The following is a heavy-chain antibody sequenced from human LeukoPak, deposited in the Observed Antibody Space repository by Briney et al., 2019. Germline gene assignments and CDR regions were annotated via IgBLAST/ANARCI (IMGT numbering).Heavy chain of an antibody. D-gene: IGHD3-22*01. V-gene: IGHV4-61*02. CDR2: IYTSGST. J-gene: IGHJ4*02. CDR3: ARVGHYYDSSRADY. CDR1: GGSISSGSYY. Sequence: PSETLSLTCTVSGGSISSGSYYWSWIRQPAGKGLEWIGRIYTSGSTNYNPSLKSRVTISVDTSKNQLSLKLSSVTAADTAVYYCARVGHYYDSSRADYWGQGTLVTVSS.